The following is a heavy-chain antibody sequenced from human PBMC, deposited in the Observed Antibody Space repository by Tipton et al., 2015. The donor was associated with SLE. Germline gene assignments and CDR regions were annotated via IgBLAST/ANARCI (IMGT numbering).Heavy chain of an antibody. V-gene: IGHV4-59*12. J-gene: IGHJ4*02. CDR2: IFHSGST. Sequence: TLSLTCTVSGGSINIYYWSWVRQSPGEGLEWIGYIFHSGSTNSNPSLKSRVAMSLDTSKNQFSLRLSSVSTADTAVYYCARGSDYYGYFEYWGQGVPVTVSS. D-gene: IGHD3-16*01. CDR1: GGSINIYY. CDR3: ARGSDYYGYFEY.